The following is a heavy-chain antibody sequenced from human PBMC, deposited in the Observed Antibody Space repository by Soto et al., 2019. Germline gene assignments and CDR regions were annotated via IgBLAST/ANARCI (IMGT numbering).Heavy chain of an antibody. CDR1: GFTFSSYA. D-gene: IGHD5-12*01. CDR2: ISSNGGST. J-gene: IGHJ3*02. CDR3: VKVWRWLIDDAFDI. Sequence: HPGGSLRLSCSASGFTFSSYAMHWVRQAPGKGLEYVSAISSNGGSTYYADSVKGRFTISRDNSKNTLYLQMSSLRAEDTAVYYCVKVWRWLIDDAFDIWGQGTMVTVSS. V-gene: IGHV3-64D*08.